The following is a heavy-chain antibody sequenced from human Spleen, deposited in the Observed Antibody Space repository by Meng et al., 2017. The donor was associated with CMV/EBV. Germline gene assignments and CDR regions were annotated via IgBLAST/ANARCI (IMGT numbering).Heavy chain of an antibody. CDR1: GGSISSYY. D-gene: IGHD3-3*01. V-gene: IGHV4-59*06. J-gene: IGHJ4*02. Sequence: SETLSLTCTVSGGSISSYYWSWIRQHPGKGLEWIGYIYYSGNSYYNPSLKSRVTISVDTSKNQFSLKVISVTAADTAVYYCARYYDFWSGSFDYWGQGTLVTVSS. CDR2: IYYSGNS. CDR3: ARYYDFWSGSFDY.